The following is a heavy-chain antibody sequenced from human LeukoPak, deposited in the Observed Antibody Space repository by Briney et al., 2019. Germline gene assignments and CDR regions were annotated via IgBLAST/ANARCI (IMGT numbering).Heavy chain of an antibody. D-gene: IGHD2-2*01. V-gene: IGHV4-61*05. CDR1: GGSISTSNYY. CDR2: IYYSGST. J-gene: IGHJ4*02. CDR3: ARHLAVFPYCSSTSCYSGSFGY. Sequence: SSETLSLTCTVSGGSISTSNYYWGWIRQPPGKGLEWIGYIYYSGSTNYNPSLKSRVTISVDTSKNQFSLKLSSVTAADTAAYYCARHLAVFPYCSSTSCYSGSFGYWGQGTLVTVSS.